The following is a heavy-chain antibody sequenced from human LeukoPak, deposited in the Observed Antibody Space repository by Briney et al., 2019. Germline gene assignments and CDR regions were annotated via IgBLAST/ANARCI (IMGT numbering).Heavy chain of an antibody. V-gene: IGHV1-69*05. Sequence: EASVKVSCKASGGTFSSYAISWVRQAPGQGLEWMGGIIPIFGTANYAQKFQGRVTITTDESTSTAYMELSSLRSEDTAVYYCARGGIAAAGTFFDYWGQGTLVTVSS. CDR2: IIPIFGTA. D-gene: IGHD6-13*01. CDR1: GGTFSSYA. J-gene: IGHJ4*02. CDR3: ARGGIAAAGTFFDY.